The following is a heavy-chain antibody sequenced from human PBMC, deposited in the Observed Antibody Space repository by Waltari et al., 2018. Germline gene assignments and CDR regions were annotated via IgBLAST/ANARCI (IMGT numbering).Heavy chain of an antibody. CDR1: GGSISSGGYY. CDR3: ARDLVAAAGTGYFDY. J-gene: IGHJ4*02. CDR2: IYYSGST. V-gene: IGHV4-31*03. Sequence: QVQLQESGPGLVKPSQTLSLTGPVSGGSISSGGYYWSLIRQHPGKGLEWIGYIYYSGSTYYNPSLKSRVTISVDTSKNQFSLKLSSVTAADTAVYYCARDLVAAAGTGYFDYWGQGTLVTVSS. D-gene: IGHD6-13*01.